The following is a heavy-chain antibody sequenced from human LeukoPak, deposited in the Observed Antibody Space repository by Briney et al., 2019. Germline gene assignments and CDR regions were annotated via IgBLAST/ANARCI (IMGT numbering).Heavy chain of an antibody. Sequence: GGSLRLSCAASGFTFSSYWMSWVRQAPGKGLEWVANIKQDGSEKYYVDSVKGRFTISRDNAKNSLYLQMNSLRAEDTVVYYCARGITMVRGVIFYWGQGTLVTVSS. J-gene: IGHJ4*02. V-gene: IGHV3-7*01. CDR1: GFTFSSYW. D-gene: IGHD3-10*01. CDR2: IKQDGSEK. CDR3: ARGITMVRGVIFY.